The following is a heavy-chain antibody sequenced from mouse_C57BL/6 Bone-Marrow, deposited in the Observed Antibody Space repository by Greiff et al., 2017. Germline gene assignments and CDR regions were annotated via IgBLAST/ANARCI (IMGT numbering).Heavy chain of an antibody. J-gene: IGHJ2*01. Sequence: QVQLKQPGAELVKPGASVKLSCKASGYTFTSYWMQWVKQRPGQGLEWIGEIDPSDSYTNYNQKFKGKATLTVDTSSSTAYMQLSSLTSEDSAVYYCARFDGSSLFDYWGQGTTLTVSS. V-gene: IGHV1-50*01. CDR2: IDPSDSYT. CDR1: GYTFTSYW. CDR3: ARFDGSSLFDY. D-gene: IGHD1-1*01.